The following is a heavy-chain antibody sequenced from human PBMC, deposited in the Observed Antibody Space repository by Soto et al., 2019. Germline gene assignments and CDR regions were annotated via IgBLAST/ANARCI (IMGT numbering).Heavy chain of an antibody. CDR1: GFSFSDYG. D-gene: IGHD6-19*01. V-gene: IGHV3-30*18. CDR3: GKDLMGEQWLGVMHY. Sequence: QVQLEESGGNVVQPGRSLRLSCAASGFSFSDYGMHWVRQAPGKGLESVALLSYDGDKEYYADSVKGRFTISRDNSKNTVFMQMNSLRPEDTAFYDCGKDLMGEQWLGVMHYWGQGTLFPVSS. J-gene: IGHJ4*02. CDR2: LSYDGDKE.